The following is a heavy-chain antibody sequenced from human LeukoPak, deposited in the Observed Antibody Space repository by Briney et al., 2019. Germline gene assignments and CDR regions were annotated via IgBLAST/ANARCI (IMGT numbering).Heavy chain of an antibody. D-gene: IGHD3-22*01. J-gene: IGHJ2*01. Sequence: SETLSLTCTVSGASISFYYWSWIRQPPGKGLEWIGYIYYSGSTKYNPSLKSRVTMSVDTSKNQFSLKLRSVTAADTAVYYCARHVYYYDSSGYSLWYFDLWGRGTLVTVSS. CDR3: ARHVYYYDSSGYSLWYFDL. CDR1: GASISFYY. V-gene: IGHV4-59*08. CDR2: IYYSGST.